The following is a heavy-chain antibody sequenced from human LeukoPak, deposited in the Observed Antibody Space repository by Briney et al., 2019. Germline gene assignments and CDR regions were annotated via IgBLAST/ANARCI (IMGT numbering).Heavy chain of an antibody. D-gene: IGHD5-18*01. Sequence: PGGSLRLSCAGSGFSFSSHGMNWVRQAPGKGLEWVSGISPSGDITYYTDSVRGRFTISRDNFKNTLYLQMNSLRAEDTAVYYCAKDLGIQLWRDFDYWGQGTLVTVSS. V-gene: IGHV3-23*01. CDR2: ISPSGDIT. J-gene: IGHJ4*02. CDR1: GFSFSSHG. CDR3: AKDLGIQLWRDFDY.